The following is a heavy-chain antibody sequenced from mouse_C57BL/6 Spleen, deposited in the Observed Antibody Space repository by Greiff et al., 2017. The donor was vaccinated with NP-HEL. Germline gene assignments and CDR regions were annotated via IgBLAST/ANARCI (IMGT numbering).Heavy chain of an antibody. D-gene: IGHD1-1*01. V-gene: IGHV1-82*01. Sequence: VQLQQSGPELVKPGASVKISCKASGYAFSSSWMNWVKQRPGKGLEWIGRIYPGDGDTNYNGKFKGKATLTADKSSSTAYMQLSSLTSEDSAVYFCARGGLLRYRYAMDYWGQGTSVTVSS. CDR2: IYPGDGDT. J-gene: IGHJ4*01. CDR3: ARGGLLRYRYAMDY. CDR1: GYAFSSSW.